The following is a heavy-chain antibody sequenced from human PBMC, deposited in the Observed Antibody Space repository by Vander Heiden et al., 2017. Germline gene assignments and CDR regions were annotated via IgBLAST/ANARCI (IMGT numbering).Heavy chain of an antibody. CDR3: ASSYYDFWSGYYKRKDAFDI. CDR2: ISSSSSYI. CDR1: GFTFSSYS. Sequence: EVQLVESAGGLVKPGGSLRLSCAASGFTFSSYSMHWVRQAPGKGLEWVSSISSSSSYIYYADSVKGRFTISRDNAKNSLYLQMNSLRAEDTAVYYCASSYYDFWSGYYKRKDAFDIWGQGTMVTVSS. V-gene: IGHV3-21*01. J-gene: IGHJ3*02. D-gene: IGHD3-3*01.